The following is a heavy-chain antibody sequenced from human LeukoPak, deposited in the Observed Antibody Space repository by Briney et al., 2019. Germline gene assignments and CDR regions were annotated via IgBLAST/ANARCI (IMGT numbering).Heavy chain of an antibody. D-gene: IGHD7-27*01. Sequence: GGSLRLSCAASGFTFSNFEMYWVRQAPGKGLEWVAVISYDGGNKNYADSVKGRFTISRDNSKNTLYLQMNSLRPEDTAVYYCARHPSANWGSDYYNGMDVWGQGTTVTVSS. CDR3: ARHPSANWGSDYYNGMDV. J-gene: IGHJ6*02. CDR1: GFTFSNFE. V-gene: IGHV3-30-3*01. CDR2: ISYDGGNK.